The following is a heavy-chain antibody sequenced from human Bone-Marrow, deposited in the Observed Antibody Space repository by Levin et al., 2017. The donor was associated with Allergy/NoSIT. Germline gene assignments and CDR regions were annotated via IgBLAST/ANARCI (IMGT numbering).Heavy chain of an antibody. Sequence: GGSLRLSCAASGFTFSNAWMSWVRQAPGKGLEWVGRIKGKNDGGTTDYAPPVKGRFTISRDDSKNTLYLQMNSLKIEDTAAYYCTTDDYYDSSGYKAAFDCWGQGTVATVSS. CDR3: TTDDYYDSSGYKAAFDC. J-gene: IGHJ4*02. V-gene: IGHV3-15*01. D-gene: IGHD3-22*01. CDR1: GFTFSNAW. CDR2: IKGKNDGGTT.